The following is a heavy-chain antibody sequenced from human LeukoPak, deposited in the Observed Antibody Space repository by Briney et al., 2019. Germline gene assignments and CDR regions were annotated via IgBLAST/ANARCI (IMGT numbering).Heavy chain of an antibody. D-gene: IGHD2-2*01. J-gene: IGHJ6*02. Sequence: SETLSLTCTVSGGSISSYYWSWIRQPAGKGLEWIGRIYTSGSTNYNPSLKSRVTMSVDTSKNQFSLKLSSVTAADTAVYYCARGRVFVPAAMVQDYYYGMDVWGQGTTVTVSS. V-gene: IGHV4-4*07. CDR3: ARGRVFVPAAMVQDYYYGMDV. CDR1: GGSISSYY. CDR2: IYTSGST.